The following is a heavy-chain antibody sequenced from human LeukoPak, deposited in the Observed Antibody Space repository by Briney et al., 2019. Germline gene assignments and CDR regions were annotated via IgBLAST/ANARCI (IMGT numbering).Heavy chain of an antibody. J-gene: IGHJ4*02. CDR2: IKDDGSEK. CDR3: VSQEGAPR. V-gene: IGHV3-7*01. Sequence: GGSLRLSCAASGFTFSDHWMSWVRQTPGKGREWVANIKDDGSEKDYVDSVKGRFTISRDNANKSVFLQMNNLRAEDTAVYYCVSQEGAPRWGQGTLVIVSS. D-gene: IGHD1-26*01. CDR1: GFTFSDHW.